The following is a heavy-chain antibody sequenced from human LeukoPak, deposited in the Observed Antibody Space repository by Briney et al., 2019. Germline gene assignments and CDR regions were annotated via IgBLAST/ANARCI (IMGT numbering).Heavy chain of an antibody. J-gene: IGHJ2*01. CDR2: IYYSGST. D-gene: IGHD3-22*01. CDR3: ARGAYYYDSSGCYPLRYFDL. V-gene: IGHV4-59*08. CDR1: GGSISSYY. Sequence: SETLSLTCTVSGGSISSYYWSWIRQPPGKGLEWIGYIYYSGSTNYNPSLKSRVTISVDTSKNQFSLKLSSVTAADTAVYYCARGAYYYDSSGCYPLRYFDLWGRGTLVTVSS.